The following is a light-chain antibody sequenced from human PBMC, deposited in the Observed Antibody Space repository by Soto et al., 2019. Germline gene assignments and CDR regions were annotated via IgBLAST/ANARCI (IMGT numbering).Light chain of an antibody. V-gene: IGKV3-15*01. CDR3: QQYYNWPPVT. Sequence: IVMTQSPATLSVSPGERATLSCRASQSVGSNLAWYQQKPGQAPRLLIYGASTRATGIPARFSGSGSGTEFTLTISSLQSEDFAVYYCQQYYNWPPVTFGQGTKLEIK. CDR1: QSVGSN. CDR2: GAS. J-gene: IGKJ2*01.